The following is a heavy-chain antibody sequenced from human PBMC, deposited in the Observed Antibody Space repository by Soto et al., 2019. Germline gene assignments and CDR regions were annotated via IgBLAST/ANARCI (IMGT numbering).Heavy chain of an antibody. CDR1: GFTVSSNY. Sequence: EVQLVESGGGLIQPGGSLRLSCTASGFTVSSNYMTWVRQAPGKGLEWVSVIYSDGSTYYADSVKGRFTISRDNSKNTLFLQMNSLRAEDTAMYYCAREIGTSLDSWGQVTLVTVSS. V-gene: IGHV3-53*01. J-gene: IGHJ4*02. D-gene: IGHD6-13*01. CDR3: AREIGTSLDS. CDR2: IYSDGST.